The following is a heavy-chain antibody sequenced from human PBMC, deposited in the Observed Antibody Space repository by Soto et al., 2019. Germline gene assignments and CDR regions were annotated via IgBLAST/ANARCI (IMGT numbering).Heavy chain of an antibody. CDR1: GFTFTTYG. Sequence: QVQLVESGGGVVQPGRSLRLSCVVSGFTFTTYGMHWVRQAPGKGLEWVAVISYDGSNKNYVDSVKGRFTISRDNSKNTVYLQMNSLRAEDTAVHYCAKLVWFGPGALDIWGQGTMVTVSS. V-gene: IGHV3-30*18. CDR3: AKLVWFGPGALDI. CDR2: ISYDGSNK. J-gene: IGHJ3*02. D-gene: IGHD3-10*01.